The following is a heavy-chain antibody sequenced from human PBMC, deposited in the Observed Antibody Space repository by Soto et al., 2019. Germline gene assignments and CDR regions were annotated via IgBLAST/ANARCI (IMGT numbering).Heavy chain of an antibody. CDR3: ARGDYYYYGMDV. V-gene: IGHV6-1*01. CDR2: TYYTSKWYN. J-gene: IGHJ6*02. CDR1: GDSVSRKNVA. Sequence: SQTLSLTCAISGDSVSRKNVAWNWIRQSPSRGLEWLGRTYYTSKWYNNYAVSVKSRISINPDTSKNQFSLQLNSVTPEDTAVYYCARGDYYYYGMDVWGQGTTVTAS.